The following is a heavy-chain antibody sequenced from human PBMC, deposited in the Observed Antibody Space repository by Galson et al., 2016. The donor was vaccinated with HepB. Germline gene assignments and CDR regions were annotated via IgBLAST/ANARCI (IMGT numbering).Heavy chain of an antibody. V-gene: IGHV3-21*01. D-gene: IGHD4-11*01. CDR1: GFTFSSYS. CDR3: ASRYSSPFIRGLFDY. Sequence: SLRLSCAASGFTFSSYSMIWVRQAPGKGLEWVSFISSSSSSIYYTASVKGRFTVSRDNAPNSLFLQMNSLSAEDTAIYYCASRYSSPFIRGLFDYWGQGTLVTVSS. CDR2: ISSSSSSI. J-gene: IGHJ4*02.